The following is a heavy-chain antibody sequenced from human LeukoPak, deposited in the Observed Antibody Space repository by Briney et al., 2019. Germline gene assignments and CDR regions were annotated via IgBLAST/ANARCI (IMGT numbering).Heavy chain of an antibody. CDR2: INPNSGGT. CDR3: AKYSYGFNTFDY. J-gene: IGHJ4*02. Sequence: ASVTVSCKASGYTFTGYYMHWVRQAPGQGLEWMGWINPNSGGTNYAQKFQGRVTMTRDTSISTAYMELSRLRSDDTAVYYCAKYSYGFNTFDYWGQGTLVTVSS. CDR1: GYTFTGYY. D-gene: IGHD5-18*01. V-gene: IGHV1-2*02.